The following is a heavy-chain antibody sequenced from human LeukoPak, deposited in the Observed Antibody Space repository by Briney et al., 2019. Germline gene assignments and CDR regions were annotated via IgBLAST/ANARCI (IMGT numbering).Heavy chain of an antibody. J-gene: IGHJ6*03. CDR2: ISKNGGNT. CDR1: GFTLSSYA. V-gene: IGHV3-64*01. Sequence: QPGGSLRLSCAASGFTLSSYAMHWVRQAPGKGPEYVSAISKNGGNTYYANSVKGRFSISRDNSKNTLYLQMGSLRTEDMAVYYCARVGEGRYYQYYYMDVWGKGTTVTVSS. CDR3: ARVGEGRYYQYYYMDV. D-gene: IGHD1-26*01.